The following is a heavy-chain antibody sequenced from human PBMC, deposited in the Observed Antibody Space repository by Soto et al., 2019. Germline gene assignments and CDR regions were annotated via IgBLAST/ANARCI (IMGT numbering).Heavy chain of an antibody. D-gene: IGHD2-2*01. CDR1: GYSFTTYW. V-gene: IGHV5-51*01. J-gene: IGHJ4*02. CDR2: IYPGDSDA. Sequence: EVQLVQSGAEVKKPGASLKISCKASGYSFTTYWIGWVRQMPGKGLELMGIIYPGDSDARYSSSFQGQVTISADKSINTAYLQWSSLKASDTALYYCATQREAYCSIGRCPFDYWGQGSLVTVSS. CDR3: ATQREAYCSIGRCPFDY.